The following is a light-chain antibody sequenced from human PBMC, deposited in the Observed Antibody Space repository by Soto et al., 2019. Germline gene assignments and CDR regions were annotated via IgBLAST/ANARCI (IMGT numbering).Light chain of an antibody. CDR1: QSVSSTY. CDR2: GAY. CDR3: QQYGSPPLYT. J-gene: IGKJ2*01. Sequence: EIVLTQSPGTLSLSPGERATLSCRASQSVSSTYLAWYQQKPGKAPRLIIYGAYSRATDIPDRFSGSGSGTDFTLTISRLEPEDFAVYYCQQYGSPPLYTFGQGTKLEIK. V-gene: IGKV3-20*01.